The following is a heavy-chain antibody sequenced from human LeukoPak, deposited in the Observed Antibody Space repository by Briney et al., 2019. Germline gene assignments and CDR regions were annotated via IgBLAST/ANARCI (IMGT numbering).Heavy chain of an antibody. Sequence: PSETLSLTCAVYGGSFSSYYWSWIRQPPGKGLEWIGYIYYSGSTNYNPSLKSRVTISVDTSKNQFSLKLSSVTAADTAVYYCARGRYCSSTSCYDYWGQGTLVTVSS. CDR1: GGSFSSYY. CDR2: IYYSGST. D-gene: IGHD2-2*01. CDR3: ARGRYCSSTSCYDY. J-gene: IGHJ4*02. V-gene: IGHV4-59*01.